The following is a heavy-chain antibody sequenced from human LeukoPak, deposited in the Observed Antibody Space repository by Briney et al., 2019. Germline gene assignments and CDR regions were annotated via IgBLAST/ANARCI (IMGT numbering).Heavy chain of an antibody. CDR1: GYTFNTYD. V-gene: IGHV3-13*01. CDR2: IDSSGGYT. CDR3: VRGGEIGLDY. Sequence: GGSLRLSCVASGYTFNTYDMHWVRQTTGQGLEWISSIDSSGGYTYYAGSVKGRFTISRENDKNSLYLHMNSLRVGDTAVYSCVRGGEIGLDYWGHGTLVTVSS. J-gene: IGHJ4*01. D-gene: IGHD3-16*01.